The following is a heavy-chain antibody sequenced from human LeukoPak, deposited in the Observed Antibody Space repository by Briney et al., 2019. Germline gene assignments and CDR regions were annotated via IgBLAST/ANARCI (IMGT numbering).Heavy chain of an antibody. Sequence: GGSLRLSCAASGFTFSNYGMHWVRQAPGKGLEWVAVISYAGSNKYYADSVKGRFTISRDNSKNTLYLQMNSLRAEDTAVYYCAKSTVTTEGGGYYFDYWGQGTLVTVSS. D-gene: IGHD4-17*01. V-gene: IGHV3-30*18. CDR2: ISYAGSNK. J-gene: IGHJ4*02. CDR3: AKSTVTTEGGGYYFDY. CDR1: GFTFSNYG.